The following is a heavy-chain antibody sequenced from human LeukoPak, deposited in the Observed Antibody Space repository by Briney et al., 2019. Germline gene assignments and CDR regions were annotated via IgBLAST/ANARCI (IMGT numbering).Heavy chain of an antibody. CDR3: ARQGYTASHFSQDY. V-gene: IGHV4-34*01. J-gene: IGHJ4*02. Sequence: SETLSLTCAVYGGSFSGYYWSWIRQPPGKGLEWIGEINHSGSTNYNPSLKSRVTMSIDTSKNQFSLNLNSVTAADTAIYYCARQGYTASHFSQDYWGQGTLVTVSS. D-gene: IGHD5-12*01. CDR1: GGSFSGYY. CDR2: INHSGST.